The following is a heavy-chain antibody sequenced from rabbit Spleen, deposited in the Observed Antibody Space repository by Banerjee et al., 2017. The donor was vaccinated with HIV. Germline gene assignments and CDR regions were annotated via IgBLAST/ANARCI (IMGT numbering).Heavy chain of an antibody. D-gene: IGHD8-1*01. CDR2: IGIGSGST. Sequence: QEQLVESGGGLVKPEGSLTLTCKASGFSFSSGYWICWIRQAPGKGLEWIACIGIGSGSTGYASWAKGRFTISKTSSTVDLKMTSLTAADTATYFCARGSRSDDKYFHLWGQGTLVTVS. CDR1: GFSFSSGYW. V-gene: IGHV1S45*01. J-gene: IGHJ4*01. CDR3: ARGSRSDDKYFHL.